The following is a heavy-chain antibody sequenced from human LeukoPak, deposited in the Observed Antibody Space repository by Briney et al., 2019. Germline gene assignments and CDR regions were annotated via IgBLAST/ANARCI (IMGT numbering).Heavy chain of an antibody. CDR2: INHSGST. V-gene: IGHV4-34*01. J-gene: IGHJ4*02. Sequence: SETLSLTCAVYGGSFSGYYWSWIRQPPGKGLEWIGEINHSGSTNYNPSLRSRVTISVDTSKNQFSLKLSSVTAADTAAYYCARGSFAGIAVAGTFDYWGQGTLVTVSS. CDR3: ARGSFAGIAVAGTFDY. D-gene: IGHD6-19*01. CDR1: GGSFSGYY.